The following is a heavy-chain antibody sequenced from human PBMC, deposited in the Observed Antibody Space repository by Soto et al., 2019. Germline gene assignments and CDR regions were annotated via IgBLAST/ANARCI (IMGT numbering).Heavy chain of an antibody. V-gene: IGHV3-23*01. CDR2: IVGRGGGT. D-gene: IGHD3-10*01. Sequence: EVQLLESGGGLVQPGGSLRLSCAASGFSFRIYAMSWVRQAPGKGLEWVSDIVGRGGGTYYADSVKGRFTISGDNSKNTRYLQMNSLRAEDTAVYYCVKRSGSGSYWPFDYWGQGTLVTVSS. CDR3: VKRSGSGSYWPFDY. J-gene: IGHJ4*02. CDR1: GFSFRIYA.